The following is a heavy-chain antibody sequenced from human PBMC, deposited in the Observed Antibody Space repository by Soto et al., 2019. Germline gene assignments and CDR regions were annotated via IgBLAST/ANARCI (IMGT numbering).Heavy chain of an antibody. J-gene: IGHJ5*02. CDR3: ARGPYSSSWYWFDP. V-gene: IGHV4-31*03. D-gene: IGHD6-13*01. CDR2: IYYSGST. Sequence: PSETLSLTCTVSGGSISSGGYYWSWIRQHPGKGLEWIGYIYYSGSTYYNPSLKSRVTISVDTSKNQFSLKLSSVTAADTAVYYCARGPYSSSWYWFDPWGQGXLVTVYS. CDR1: GGSISSGGYY.